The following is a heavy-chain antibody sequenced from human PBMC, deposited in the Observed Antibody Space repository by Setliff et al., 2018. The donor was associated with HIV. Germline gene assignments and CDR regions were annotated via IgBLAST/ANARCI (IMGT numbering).Heavy chain of an antibody. D-gene: IGHD1-1*01. V-gene: IGHV1-2*02. J-gene: IGHJ4*02. CDR3: ARQLSNSLDY. Sequence: ASVKVSCKASGYTFTGYYMHWVRQAPGQGLEWMGWISPNNGDTTIPQRFQGRVTMTSDTSINTAYMELSRLRSDDTAMYYCARQLSNSLDYWGQGTLVTVSS. CDR1: GYTFTGYY. CDR2: ISPNNGDT.